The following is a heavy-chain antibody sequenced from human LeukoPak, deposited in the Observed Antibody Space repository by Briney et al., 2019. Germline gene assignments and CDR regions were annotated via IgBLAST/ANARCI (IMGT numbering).Heavy chain of an antibody. V-gene: IGHV4-59*12. Sequence: SETLSLTCTVSGDSINSYYWSWIRQPPEKGLEWIGYIYYSGTTSYNPSLKSRVTISVDKSKNQFSLKLRSVTDAGTAVYYCARDSPRVTFGGLIADFDSWGQGTLVTVSS. D-gene: IGHD3-16*02. J-gene: IGHJ4*02. CDR3: ARDSPRVTFGGLIADFDS. CDR1: GDSINSYY. CDR2: IYYSGTT.